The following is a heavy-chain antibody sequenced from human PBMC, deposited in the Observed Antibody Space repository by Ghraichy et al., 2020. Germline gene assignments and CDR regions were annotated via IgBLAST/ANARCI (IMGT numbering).Heavy chain of an antibody. CDR1: RGSMRSFY. J-gene: IGHJ4*01. D-gene: IGHD3-10*01. CDR2: IFHTGSP. CDR3: ARHAYPYDPRFYY. V-gene: IGHV4-59*08. Sequence: SETLSLTCTVSRGSMRSFYWSWIRQPPGKGLEWIGYIFHTGSPSYNPSLKSRLTISVDTPKNQFSLKLSSVTAADTAVYYCARHAYPYDPRFYYGGHGCLVTVSP.